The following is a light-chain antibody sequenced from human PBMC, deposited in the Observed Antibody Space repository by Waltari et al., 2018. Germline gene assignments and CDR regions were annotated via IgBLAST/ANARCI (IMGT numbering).Light chain of an antibody. CDR3: SSRGGTYTWL. CDR1: SNDVGGYYY. V-gene: IGLV2-11*01. J-gene: IGLJ2*01. CDR2: HVT. Sequence: QSALSQPLSVSGSPGQSVTISCTGTSNDVGGYYYVSCFQQLPGKPPNLIISHVTRRHSGGPHRFSGSKAANDAALTIAGLQVEDEATYSCSSRGGTYTWLCGGGTKVTAL.